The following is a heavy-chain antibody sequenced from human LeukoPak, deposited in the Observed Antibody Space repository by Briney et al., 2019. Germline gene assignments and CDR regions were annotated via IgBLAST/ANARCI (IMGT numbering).Heavy chain of an antibody. Sequence: GGSLRLSCAASGFTFSSYSMNWVRQAPGKGLEWVSSISSSSSYIYYADLVKGRFTISRDNAKNSLYLQMNSLRAEDTAVYYCVREKSGYTNGWYLFDYWGQGTLVTVSS. D-gene: IGHD6-19*01. V-gene: IGHV3-21*01. J-gene: IGHJ4*02. CDR1: GFTFSSYS. CDR2: ISSSSSYI. CDR3: VREKSGYTNGWYLFDY.